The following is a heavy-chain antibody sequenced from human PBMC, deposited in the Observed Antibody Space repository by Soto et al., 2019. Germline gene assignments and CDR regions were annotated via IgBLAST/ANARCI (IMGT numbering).Heavy chain of an antibody. V-gene: IGHV3-9*01. J-gene: IGHJ3*02. Sequence: EVQLVDSGGGLVQPGRSLRLSCAASGFTFDDYAMHWVRQAPGKGLEWVSGISWNSGRIGYADSVKGRFTISRDNAKNSLYLQMNSLRAEDTALYYCANLYSSSSAASPFGFDIWGQGTMVTVSS. CDR3: ANLYSSSSAASPFGFDI. CDR2: ISWNSGRI. D-gene: IGHD6-6*01. CDR1: GFTFDDYA.